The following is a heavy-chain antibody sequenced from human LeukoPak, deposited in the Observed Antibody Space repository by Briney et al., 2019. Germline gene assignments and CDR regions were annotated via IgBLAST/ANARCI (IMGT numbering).Heavy chain of an antibody. Sequence: SETLSLTCTVSGGSISSYYWSWIRQPPGKGLEWIGYIYYSGSTNYNPSLKSRVTISVDTSKNQFSLKLSSVTAADTAVYYCAALTATNQTPFDYWGQGTLVTVSS. CDR1: GGSISSYY. CDR3: AALTATNQTPFDY. CDR2: IYYSGST. J-gene: IGHJ4*02. V-gene: IGHV4-59*01. D-gene: IGHD5-24*01.